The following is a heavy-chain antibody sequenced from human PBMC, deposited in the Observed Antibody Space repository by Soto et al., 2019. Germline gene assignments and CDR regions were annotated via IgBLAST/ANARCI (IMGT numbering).Heavy chain of an antibody. V-gene: IGHV4-30-4*01. J-gene: IGHJ4*02. CDR3: ARATRYYRFDY. CDR2: IYYSGST. D-gene: IGHD3-22*01. Sequence: PSETLSLTCTVSGGSISSGDYYWRWIRQPPGKGLEWIGYIYYSGSTYYNPSLKSRVTISVDTSKNQFSLKLSSVTAADTAVYYCARATRYYRFDYWGQGTLVTGSS. CDR1: GGSISSGDYY.